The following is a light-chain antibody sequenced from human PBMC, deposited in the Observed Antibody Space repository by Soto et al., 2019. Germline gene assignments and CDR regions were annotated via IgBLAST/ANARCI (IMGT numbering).Light chain of an antibody. J-gene: IGKJ5*01. CDR2: DAS. CDR1: QSVKTF. CDR3: QQRSNWPPIT. V-gene: IGKV3-11*01. Sequence: EIVVTQSPATLSVSPGERATLSCRASQSVKTFLVWYQQRPGQAPRLLIHDASHRAAGIPARFSGSGFGTDFTLTISSLESEDAAVYYCQQRSNWPPITFGQGTRLEIK.